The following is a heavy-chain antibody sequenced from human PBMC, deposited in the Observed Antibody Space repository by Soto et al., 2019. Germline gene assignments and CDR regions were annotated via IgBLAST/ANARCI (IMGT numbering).Heavy chain of an antibody. CDR2: IYYSGST. J-gene: IGHJ6*03. CDR3: ARGNRFSYYYYMDV. CDR1: GGSISSYY. Sequence: SETLSLTCTVSGGSISSYYWSWIRQPPGKGLEWIGYIYYSGSTNYNPSLKSRVTISVDTSKNQFSLKLSSVTAADTAVYYCARGNRFSYYYYMDVWGKGTTVTVSS. V-gene: IGHV4-59*01. D-gene: IGHD3-10*01.